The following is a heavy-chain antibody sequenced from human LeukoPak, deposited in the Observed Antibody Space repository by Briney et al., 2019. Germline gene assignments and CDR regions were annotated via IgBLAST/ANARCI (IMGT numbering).Heavy chain of an antibody. V-gene: IGHV4-59*12. Sequence: SETLSLTCTVSGGSINSYYWSWIRQPPGKGLECIGYIHYTGSTNYNPSLKSRVTISVDTSKNQFSLELSSVTAADTAVYYCAGDDPMVRGIISAFDIWGQGTMVTVSS. CDR2: IHYTGST. CDR3: AGDDPMVRGIISAFDI. CDR1: GGSINSYY. J-gene: IGHJ3*02. D-gene: IGHD3-10*01.